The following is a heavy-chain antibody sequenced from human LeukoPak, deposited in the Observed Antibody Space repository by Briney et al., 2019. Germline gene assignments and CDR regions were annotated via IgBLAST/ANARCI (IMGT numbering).Heavy chain of an antibody. J-gene: IGHJ2*01. CDR3: ARVPYDSSAYPPGWYFDL. CDR1: GGPISSNY. Sequence: SETLSLTCTVSGGPISSNYWSWIRQPPGKGLEWIGYIYYTGSTNYNPSLRSRVTMSVDTSKNQFSLKLSSVTAADTAVYYCARVPYDSSAYPPGWYFDLWGRGTLVTVSS. CDR2: IYYTGST. D-gene: IGHD3-22*01. V-gene: IGHV4-59*12.